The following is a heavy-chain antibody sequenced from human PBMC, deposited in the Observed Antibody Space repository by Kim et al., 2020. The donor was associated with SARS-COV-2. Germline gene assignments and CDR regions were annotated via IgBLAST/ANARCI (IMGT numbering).Heavy chain of an antibody. CDR3: ARGHRGAAGGHNWFDP. V-gene: IGHV4-59*09. J-gene: IGHJ5*02. Sequence: SHKSRVTISVDTSKNQFSLKRSCVTAADTAVYYCARGHRGAAGGHNWFDPWGQGTLVTVSS. D-gene: IGHD6-13*01.